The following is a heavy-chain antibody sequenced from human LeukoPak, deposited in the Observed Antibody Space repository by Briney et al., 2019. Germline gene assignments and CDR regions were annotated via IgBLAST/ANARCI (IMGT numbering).Heavy chain of an antibody. CDR3: AKDERGSSSWYTPGFDY. CDR2: ISYDGSNK. J-gene: IGHJ4*02. D-gene: IGHD6-13*01. V-gene: IGHV3-30*18. Sequence: PGGSLRLSCAASGFTFSSYGMHWVRQAPGKGLEWVAVISYDGSNKYYADSVKGRFTISRDNSKNTLYLQMNSLRAEDTAVYYCAKDERGSSSWYTPGFDYWGQGTLVTVSS. CDR1: GFTFSSYG.